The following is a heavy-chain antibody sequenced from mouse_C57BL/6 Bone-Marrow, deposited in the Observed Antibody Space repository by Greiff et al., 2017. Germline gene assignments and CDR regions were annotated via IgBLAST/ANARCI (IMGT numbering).Heavy chain of an antibody. CDR1: GYAFSSSW. CDR3: ARSMMVKRYFDV. J-gene: IGHJ1*03. CDR2: IYPGDGDT. V-gene: IGHV1-82*01. Sequence: QVQLQQSGPELVKPGASVKISCKASGYAFSSSWMNWVKQRPGKGLEWIGRIYPGDGDTNYNGKFKGKATLTADKSSSTAYMQLSSLTSEDSAVYFCARSMMVKRYFDVWGTGTTVTVSS. D-gene: IGHD2-3*01.